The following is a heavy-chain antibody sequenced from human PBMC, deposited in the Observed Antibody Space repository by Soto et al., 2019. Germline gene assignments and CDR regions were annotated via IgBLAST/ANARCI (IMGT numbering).Heavy chain of an antibody. CDR2: LGFDGGGR. D-gene: IGHD1-26*01. Sequence: QMQLVESGGGVVQPGTSLRLSCAASGFDFSSYGMHWVRQTPGKGLEWVAVLGFDGGGRYYADSVKGRFTISRDNSKKMLYLQMDSLRAGDPALYYCAREPVGPDYAMDVWGQGTTVTVSS. CDR1: GFDFSSYG. V-gene: IGHV3-33*01. J-gene: IGHJ6*02. CDR3: AREPVGPDYAMDV.